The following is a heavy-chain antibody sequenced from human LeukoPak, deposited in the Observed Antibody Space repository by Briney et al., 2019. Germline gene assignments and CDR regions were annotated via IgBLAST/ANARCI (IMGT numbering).Heavy chain of an antibody. Sequence: GESLKISCKGSGHMFSNYWIGWVRQMPGKSLEWMGTIYPGDSDTTYSPSLQGQVTIPADKSISTAYLQWNSLKASDTAMYFCARQTSSSSRVDFWGQGTLVTVSS. CDR2: IYPGDSDT. CDR1: GHMFSNYW. D-gene: IGHD6-6*01. CDR3: ARQTSSSSRVDF. V-gene: IGHV5-51*01. J-gene: IGHJ4*02.